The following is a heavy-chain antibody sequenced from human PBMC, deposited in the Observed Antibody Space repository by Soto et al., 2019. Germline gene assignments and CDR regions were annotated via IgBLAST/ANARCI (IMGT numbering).Heavy chain of an antibody. D-gene: IGHD3-16*01. CDR3: AGWGTTGGLDV. CDR2: TSYDGSNK. V-gene: IGHV3-30*19. J-gene: IGHJ4*02. CDR1: GFTFRSYV. Sequence: QVQLVESGGGVVQPGTSLRLSCVGSGFTFRSYVIHWVRQAPGKGLEWVALTSYDGSNKYYDDSVKGRFTISRDNSRNTVDLQMDSLRLADTAFYSCAGWGTTGGLDVWGQGTLVSVSS.